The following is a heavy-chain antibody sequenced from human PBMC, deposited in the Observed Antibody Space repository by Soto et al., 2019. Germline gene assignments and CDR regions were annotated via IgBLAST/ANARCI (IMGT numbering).Heavy chain of an antibody. D-gene: IGHD5-18*01. CDR1: RFAFSSFC. CDR2: ISYDGSYN. V-gene: IGHV3-30*18. CDR3: AQVMIGGYNYGLKAGTEV. Sequence: PVGSLRLSCPASRFAFSSFCIHWVHQAPAKGLEWVAVISYDGSYNYYADSMMGRFTISRDHSKNTLYLQINSLRAEDPAMYYCAQVMIGGYNYGLKAGTEVWGAGTTVTVSS. J-gene: IGHJ6*02.